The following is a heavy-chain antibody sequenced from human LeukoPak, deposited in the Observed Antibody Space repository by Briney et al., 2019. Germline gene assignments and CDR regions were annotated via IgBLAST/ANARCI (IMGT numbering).Heavy chain of an antibody. V-gene: IGHV3-9*01. J-gene: IGHJ4*02. Sequence: PGGSLRLSCAASGFTFSSYSMNWVRQAPGKGLEWVSGISWNSGSIGYADSVKGRFTISRDNAKNSLYLQMNSLRAEDTALYYCAKDRIASFGVVIIDYWGQGTLVTVSS. D-gene: IGHD3-3*01. CDR1: GFTFSSYS. CDR3: AKDRIASFGVVIIDY. CDR2: ISWNSGSI.